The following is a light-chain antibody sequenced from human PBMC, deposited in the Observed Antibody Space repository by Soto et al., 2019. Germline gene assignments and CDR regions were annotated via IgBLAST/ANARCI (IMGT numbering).Light chain of an antibody. CDR3: CSYAGSTYV. V-gene: IGLV2-23*01. CDR2: EGS. Sequence: QSALTQPASVSGSPGQSITISCTGTSSDVGRYNLVSWYQQHPDKAPKLMIYEGSKRPSGVSNRFSGSKSGNTASLKISGLQVDDEADYFCCSYAGSTYVFGTGTKVTVL. CDR1: SSDVGRYNL. J-gene: IGLJ1*01.